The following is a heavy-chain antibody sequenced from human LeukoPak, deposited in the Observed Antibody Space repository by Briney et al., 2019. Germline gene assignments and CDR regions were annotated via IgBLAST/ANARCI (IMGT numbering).Heavy chain of an antibody. J-gene: IGHJ3*02. CDR1: GFTSSHCW. Sequence: GGSLRLSCAVSGFTSSHCWMHWVRQAPGKGLVWVSYIKTDGSVTSYADSVKGRFTISRDNSKNTLYLQMNSLRAEDMAVYYCAKELKVVVVAATPSAFDIWGQGTMVTVSS. CDR2: IKTDGSVT. CDR3: AKELKVVVVAATPSAFDI. D-gene: IGHD2-15*01. V-gene: IGHV3-74*01.